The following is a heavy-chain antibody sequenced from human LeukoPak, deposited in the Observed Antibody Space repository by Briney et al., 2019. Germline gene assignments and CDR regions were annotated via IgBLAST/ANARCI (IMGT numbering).Heavy chain of an antibody. CDR2: IRYDGSNK. V-gene: IGHV3-30*02. CDR3: AKVSSLDSSGYLLPVDAFDI. D-gene: IGHD3-22*01. Sequence: PGGSLRLSCAASGFTFSSYGMHWVRQAPGKGLEWVAFIRYDGSNKYYADSVKGRFTISRDNSKNTLYLQMNSLRAEDTAVYYCAKVSSLDSSGYLLPVDAFDIWGQGTMVTVSS. CDR1: GFTFSSYG. J-gene: IGHJ3*02.